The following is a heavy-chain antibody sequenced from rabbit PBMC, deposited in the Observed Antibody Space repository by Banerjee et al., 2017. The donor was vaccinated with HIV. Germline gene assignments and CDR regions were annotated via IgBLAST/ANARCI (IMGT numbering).Heavy chain of an antibody. V-gene: IGHV1S40*01. CDR2: IYTGGSGST. CDR3: ARRLWTTSSGYYWDL. CDR1: GFTLSSYW. D-gene: IGHD1-1*01. J-gene: IGHJ4*01. Sequence: QSLEESGGDLVKPGASLPLTCTASGFTLSSYWMCWVRQAPGKGLELIACIYTGGSGSTWYASWAKGRFTVSKSTSLNTVTLQMTSLSAADTATYFCARRLWTTSSGYYWDLWGPGTLVTVS.